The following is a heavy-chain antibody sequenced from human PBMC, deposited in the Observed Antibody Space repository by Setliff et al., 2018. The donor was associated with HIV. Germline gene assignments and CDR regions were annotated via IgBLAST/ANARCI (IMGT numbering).Heavy chain of an antibody. V-gene: IGHV3-9*01. Sequence: GGSLRLSCAASGFIFDDYAMHWVRQAPGKGLEWVSGISWKSGSLGYADSVKGRFIISRDKSKNTLYLQMNSLRTEDTAVYYCARVFQSYFFDFWGQGALVTVSS. D-gene: IGHD3-3*01. J-gene: IGHJ4*02. CDR1: GFIFDDYA. CDR2: ISWKSGSL. CDR3: ARVFQSYFFDF.